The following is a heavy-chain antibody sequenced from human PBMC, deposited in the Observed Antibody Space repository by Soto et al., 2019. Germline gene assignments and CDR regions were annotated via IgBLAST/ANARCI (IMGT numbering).Heavy chain of an antibody. V-gene: IGHV3-30-3*01. CDR2: ISYDGSNK. CDR3: ARYPMRRRDDYSMDF. Sequence: PGGSLRLSCAASGFTFSSYAMHWVRQAPGKGLEGVAVISYDGSNKYYADSVKGRFTISRDNSKNTLYLQMISLRAEDTAVYYLARYPMRRRDDYSMDFCGQGPTVTVS. CDR1: GFTFSSYA. J-gene: IGHJ6*02.